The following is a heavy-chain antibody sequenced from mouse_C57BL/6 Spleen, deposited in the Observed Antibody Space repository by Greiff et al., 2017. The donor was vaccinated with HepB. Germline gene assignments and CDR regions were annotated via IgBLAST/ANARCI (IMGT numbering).Heavy chain of an antibody. Sequence: QVQLKESGPELVKPGASVKLSCKASGYTFTSYDIHWVKQRPGQGLEWIGWIYPTDGITQYNQKFKDKATLTVDKSSSTAYMELHSLTSEDTAVYYCARMYGNHYFDYWGQGTSLTVSS. CDR3: ARMYGNHYFDY. V-gene: IGHV1-85*01. CDR2: IYPTDGIT. CDR1: GYTFTSYD. J-gene: IGHJ2*02. D-gene: IGHD2-10*02.